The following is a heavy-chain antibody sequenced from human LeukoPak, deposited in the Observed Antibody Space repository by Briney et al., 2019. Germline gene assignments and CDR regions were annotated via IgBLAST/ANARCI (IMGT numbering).Heavy chain of an antibody. Sequence: GGSLRLSCAASGFTFSSYAMSWVRQAPGMGLEWVSAISGGGGSTYYADSVKGRFTISRDNSKNTLYLQMNSLRAEDTAVYYCAKGGLLGYCSSTSCYTPGYWGQGTLVTVSS. CDR3: AKGGLLGYCSSTSCYTPGY. D-gene: IGHD2-2*02. J-gene: IGHJ4*02. CDR1: GFTFSSYA. V-gene: IGHV3-23*01. CDR2: ISGGGGST.